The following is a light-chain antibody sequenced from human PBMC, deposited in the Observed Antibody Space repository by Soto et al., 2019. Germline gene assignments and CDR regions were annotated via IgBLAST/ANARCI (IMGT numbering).Light chain of an antibody. Sequence: EIVLTQSPATLSLSPGETATLSCRASQSVSSSLAWYQQKPGQTPRLLIYDASNRATGIPARFSGSGSGTDFTLTVSSLEPEYFAVYYCQQRSSCPLTFGGGTKVEIK. V-gene: IGKV3-11*01. J-gene: IGKJ4*01. CDR2: DAS. CDR3: QQRSSCPLT. CDR1: QSVSSS.